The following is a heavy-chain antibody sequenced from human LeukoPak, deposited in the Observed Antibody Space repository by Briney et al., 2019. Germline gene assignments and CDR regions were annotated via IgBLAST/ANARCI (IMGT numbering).Heavy chain of an antibody. J-gene: IGHJ4*02. CDR3: ARANYYDISGYDY. Sequence: GGSLRLSCAASGFTFRSYEMNWVRQAPGKGLEWVSYITSSGDTIYYADSVKGRFTISRDNAKNSLYLQMNSLRAEDTAVYYCARANYYDISGYDYWGQGTLVTVSS. CDR2: ITSSGDTI. D-gene: IGHD3-22*01. V-gene: IGHV3-48*03. CDR1: GFTFRSYE.